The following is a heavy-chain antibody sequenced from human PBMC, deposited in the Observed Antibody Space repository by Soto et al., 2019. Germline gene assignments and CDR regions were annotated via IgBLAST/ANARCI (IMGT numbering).Heavy chain of an antibody. CDR2: IYWDDDQ. J-gene: IGHJ4*02. V-gene: IGHV2-5*02. CDR1: GFSLSTSGVG. D-gene: IGHD3-22*01. CDR3: AQRPTTRSGLY. Sequence: QITLKESGPTLVKPTQTLTLTCSFSGFSLSTSGVGVGWIRQPPGKALEWLALIYWDDDQRYSPSLESRLTXPXXTSQNQVVLTMTNMDPVDTATYYCAQRPTTRSGLYWGQGTLVTVSS.